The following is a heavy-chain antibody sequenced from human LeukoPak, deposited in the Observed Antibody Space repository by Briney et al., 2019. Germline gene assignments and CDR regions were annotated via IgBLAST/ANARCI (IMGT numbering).Heavy chain of an antibody. CDR2: ISAYNGNT. J-gene: IGHJ4*02. D-gene: IGHD7-27*01. CDR1: GYTFTSYG. CDR3: ARDLGTAGTYYFDY. V-gene: IGHV1-18*01. Sequence: GASVKVSCKASGYTFTSYGISWVRQAPGQGLEWMGWISAYNGNTNYAQKLQGRVTMTTDTSTSTAYMELRSLRSDDTAVYYCARDLGTAGTYYFDYWGQGTLVTVSS.